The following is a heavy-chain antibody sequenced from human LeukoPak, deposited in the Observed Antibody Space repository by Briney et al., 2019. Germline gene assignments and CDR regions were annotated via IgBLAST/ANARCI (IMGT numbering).Heavy chain of an antibody. CDR3: ARGATATTNYAYGMDV. CDR2: SRNKAKGYTT. Sequence: PGGSLRLSCAASGFTFRDHYMDWVRQAPGKGLEWVGRSRNKAKGYTTEYAASVEGRFTVSRDDSENSLYLQMNSLKIEDTALYYCARGATATTNYAYGMDVWGQGTTVTVS. CDR1: GFTFRDHY. D-gene: IGHD4-11*01. V-gene: IGHV3-72*01. J-gene: IGHJ6*02.